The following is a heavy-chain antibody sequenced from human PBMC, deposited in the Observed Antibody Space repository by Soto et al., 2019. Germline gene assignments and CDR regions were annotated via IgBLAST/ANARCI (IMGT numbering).Heavy chain of an antibody. V-gene: IGHV3-74*03. CDR1: GFSFSHFW. D-gene: IGHD6-13*01. J-gene: IGHJ4*01. CDR3: SALSSLGSYC. CDR2: IYSDGSGP. Sequence: GGSLRLSCTASGFSFSHFWMHWVRQAPGKGLVWVSRIYSDGSGPMYADSVRGRVTISGDNAKSPLYLQINTLRAADPVVSYCSALSSLGSYCWGRGALVTGSS.